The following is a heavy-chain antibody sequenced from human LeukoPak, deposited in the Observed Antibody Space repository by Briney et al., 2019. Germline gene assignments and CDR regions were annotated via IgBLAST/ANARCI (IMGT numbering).Heavy chain of an antibody. CDR3: ARDFYVGSKSYYIGY. J-gene: IGHJ4*01. CDR2: IWYDGSNK. Sequence: GRSLRLSCAASGFTFSNYGRHWVRQPPGKGLEWVAVIWYDGSNKYYADSVKGRLTISRDNYKNTVYLQMNSLRAEDTAMYYCARDFYVGSKSYYIGYWGHGTLVTVSS. CDR1: GFTFSNYG. V-gene: IGHV3-33*01. D-gene: IGHD3-10*01.